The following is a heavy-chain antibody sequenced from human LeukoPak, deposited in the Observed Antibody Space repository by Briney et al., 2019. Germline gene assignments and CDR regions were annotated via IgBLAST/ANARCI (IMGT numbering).Heavy chain of an antibody. J-gene: IGHJ6*03. CDR3: ARHPGIAAAAGYYYYMDV. CDR1: GYTFTSYG. Sequence: ASVKVSCKASGYTFTSYGISWVRQAPGQGLEWMGWISAYNGNTNYAQKLQGRVTMTTDTSTSTAYMELRSLRSDDTAVYYCARHPGIAAAAGYYYYMDVWGKGTTVTISS. D-gene: IGHD6-13*01. CDR2: ISAYNGNT. V-gene: IGHV1-18*01.